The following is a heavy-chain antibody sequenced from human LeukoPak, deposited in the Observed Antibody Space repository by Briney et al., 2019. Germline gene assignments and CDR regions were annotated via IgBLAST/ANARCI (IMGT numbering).Heavy chain of an antibody. CDR3: ARVRGDTAMDYYMDV. J-gene: IGHJ6*03. D-gene: IGHD5-18*01. CDR2: IYYSGST. CDR1: GGYICSSSYY. V-gene: IGHV4-39*01. Sequence: SETLSLTXTVSGGYICSSSYYWGWIGQPPGKGLQWIGSIYYSGSTYYNPSLKSRVTISVDTSKNQFSLKLSSVTAADTAVYFCARVRGDTAMDYYMDVWGKGTTVTVSS.